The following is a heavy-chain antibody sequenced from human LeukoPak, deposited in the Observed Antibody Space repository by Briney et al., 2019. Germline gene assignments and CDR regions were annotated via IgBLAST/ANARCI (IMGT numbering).Heavy chain of an antibody. D-gene: IGHD6-6*01. CDR2: ISWNSGSI. CDR1: GFTFDDYA. CDR3: VKVMYSSSSGTDAFDI. J-gene: IGHJ3*02. Sequence: GRSLRLSCAASGFTFDDYAMHWVRQAPGRGLEWVSGISWNSGSIDYADSVKGRFTISRDNAKNSLYLQMNSLRPEDMALYYCVKVMYSSSSGTDAFDIWGQGTKVTVSS. V-gene: IGHV3-9*03.